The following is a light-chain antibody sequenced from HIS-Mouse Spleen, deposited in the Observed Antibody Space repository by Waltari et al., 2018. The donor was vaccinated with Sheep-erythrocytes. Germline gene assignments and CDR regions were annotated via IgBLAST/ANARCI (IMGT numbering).Light chain of an antibody. J-gene: IGLJ1*01. V-gene: IGLV2-11*01. Sequence: QSALTQPRSVSGSPGQSVTISCTGTSSDVGGYNDVSWYQQHPGKAPKLMIYDVSKRPSRVPYRFSGSKSGNTASLTISGLQAEDEADYYCCSYAGSYNHVFATGTKVTVL. CDR2: DVS. CDR3: CSYAGSYNHV. CDR1: SSDVGGYND.